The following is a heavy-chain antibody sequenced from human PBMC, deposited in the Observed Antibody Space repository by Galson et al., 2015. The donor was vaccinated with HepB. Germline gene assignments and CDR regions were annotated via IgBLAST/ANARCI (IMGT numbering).Heavy chain of an antibody. V-gene: IGHV4-39*01. J-gene: IGHJ4*02. CDR3: ARHIRTGYSSSWFFDY. CDR2: IYYSGST. CDR1: GGSISSSSYY. D-gene: IGHD6-13*01. Sequence: ETLSLTCTVSGGSISSSSYYWGWIRQPPGKGLEWIGSIYYSGSTYYNPSLKSRVTISVDTSKNQFSLKLSSVTAADTAVYYCARHIRTGYSSSWFFDYWGQGTLVTVSS.